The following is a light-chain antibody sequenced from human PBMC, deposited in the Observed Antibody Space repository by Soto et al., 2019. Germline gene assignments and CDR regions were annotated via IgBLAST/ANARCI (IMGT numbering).Light chain of an antibody. Sequence: EVVLTQSPATLSLSPGEGATLSCRARQSVSTYLAWYQQKPGQPPRLLIYGASNRATGTPARFSGSGSGTDFTLTISSLEPEDFAVYYCHQRSNWPPFTFGPGTKVEIK. CDR2: GAS. V-gene: IGKV3-11*01. J-gene: IGKJ3*01. CDR1: QSVSTY. CDR3: HQRSNWPPFT.